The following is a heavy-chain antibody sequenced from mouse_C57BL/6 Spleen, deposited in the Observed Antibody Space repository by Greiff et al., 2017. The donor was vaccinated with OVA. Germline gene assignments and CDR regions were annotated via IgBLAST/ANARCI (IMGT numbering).Heavy chain of an antibody. V-gene: IGHV10-1*01. Sequence: EVKLVESGGGLVQPKGSLKLSCAASGFSFNTYAMNWVRQAPGKGLEWVARIRSKSNNYATYYADSVKDRFTISRDDSESMLYLQMNNLKTEDTAMYYCVRPFYSNYGSWFAYWGQGTLVTVSA. CDR2: IRSKSNNYAT. D-gene: IGHD2-5*01. J-gene: IGHJ3*01. CDR3: VRPFYSNYGSWFAY. CDR1: GFSFNTYA.